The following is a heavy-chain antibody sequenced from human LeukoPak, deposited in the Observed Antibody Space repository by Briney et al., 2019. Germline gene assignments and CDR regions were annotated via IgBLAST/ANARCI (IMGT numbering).Heavy chain of an antibody. CDR2: INHSGST. CDR1: GGSFSGYY. V-gene: IGHV4-34*01. J-gene: IGHJ4*02. D-gene: IGHD6-13*01. CDR3: ARGAYSSSGYYFDY. Sequence: SETLSLTCAVYGGSFSGYYWSWIRQPPGKGLEWIGEINHSGSTNYNPSLKSRVTISVDTSKNQFSLKLSPVTAADTAVYYCARGAYSSSGYYFDYWGQGTLVTVSS.